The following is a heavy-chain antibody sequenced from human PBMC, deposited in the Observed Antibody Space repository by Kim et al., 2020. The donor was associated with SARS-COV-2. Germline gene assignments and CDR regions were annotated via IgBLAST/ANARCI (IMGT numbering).Heavy chain of an antibody. CDR1: GDSVSSNSAA. CDR3: AEGGWGITVSLFDY. D-gene: IGHD6-19*01. CDR2: TYYRTKWYY. Sequence: SQTLSLTCAISGDSVSSNSAAWNWIRQSPSRGLEWLGRTYYRTKWYYDNAVSVKSRITINPDTSKNQFSLHLNSVTPEDTAVYYCAEGGWGITVSLFDYWGQETLVTVSS. J-gene: IGHJ4*02. V-gene: IGHV6-1*01.